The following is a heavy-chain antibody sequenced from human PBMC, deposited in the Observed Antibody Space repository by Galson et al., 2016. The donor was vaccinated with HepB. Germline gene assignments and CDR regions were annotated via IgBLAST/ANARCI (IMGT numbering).Heavy chain of an antibody. Sequence: SLRLSCAASGFTFNSYYMSWVRQAPGRGLEWVAYISNSGVNTHYAGSVNGRFTISRDNAKNSLFLQMNSLRAEDTAVYYCARDRTARAALDLWGQGTLVTVSS. D-gene: IGHD6-13*01. CDR1: GFTFNSYY. V-gene: IGHV3-11*06. J-gene: IGHJ5*02. CDR3: ARDRTARAALDL. CDR2: ISNSGVNT.